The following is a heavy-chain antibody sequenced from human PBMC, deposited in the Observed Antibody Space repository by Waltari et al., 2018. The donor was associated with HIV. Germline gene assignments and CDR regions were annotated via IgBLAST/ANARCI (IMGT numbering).Heavy chain of an antibody. CDR1: GFTLSSYW. CDR3: AKGVTYDVLTGYSPFDS. J-gene: IGHJ4*02. CDR2: INTDGSST. D-gene: IGHD3-9*01. Sequence: GSLRLSCAASGFTLSSYWMHWVRQAPGKGLVWVSHINTDGSSTNYGDSVKGRFTMSRDNSKSSVSLQLKTLRGEDTAVYFCAKGVTYDVLTGYSPFDSWGQGTLVTVSS. V-gene: IGHV3-74*01.